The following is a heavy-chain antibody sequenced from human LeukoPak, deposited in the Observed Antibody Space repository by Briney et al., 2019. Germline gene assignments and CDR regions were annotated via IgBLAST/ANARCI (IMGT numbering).Heavy chain of an antibody. V-gene: IGHV3-21*01. J-gene: IGHJ4*02. D-gene: IGHD6-19*01. CDR2: ISSSSSYI. CDR1: GFTFSSYS. Sequence: GGSLRLSCAASGFTFSSYSTNWVRQAPGKGLEWVSSISSSSSYIYYADSVKGRFTISRDNAKNSLYLQMNSLRAEGTAVYYCARAYAGYSSGCSLYWGQGTLVTVSS. CDR3: ARAYAGYSSGCSLY.